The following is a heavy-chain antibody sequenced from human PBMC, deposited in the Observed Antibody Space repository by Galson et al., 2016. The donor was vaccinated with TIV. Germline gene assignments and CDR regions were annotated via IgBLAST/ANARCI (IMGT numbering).Heavy chain of an antibody. CDR1: GAPIRDGDSF. CDR2: ICYSGRT. J-gene: IGHJ6*02. V-gene: IGHV4-30-4*01. Sequence: TLSLTCTVSGAPIRDGDSFWSWIRQSPGKGLEWIGYICYSGRTFYNPSLKSRITISVDTSKNQFSVKLTSVTAADTAVYYCARKAGYYYYAMDVWGQGTTVTVSS. CDR3: ARKAGYYYYAMDV.